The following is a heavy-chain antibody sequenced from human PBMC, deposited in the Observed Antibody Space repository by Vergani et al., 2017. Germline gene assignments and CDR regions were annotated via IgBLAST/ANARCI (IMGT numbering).Heavy chain of an antibody. Sequence: EVQLVESGGGLVQPGGSLRLSCAASGFTFSSYSMNWVRQAPGKGLEWVSYISSSSSTIYYADSVKGRFTISRDNAKNSLYLQMNSLRAEDTAVYYCARTTVDGGIVATIDWYFDLWGRGTLVTVSS. D-gene: IGHD5-12*01. V-gene: IGHV3-48*01. CDR2: ISSSSSTI. CDR3: ARTTVDGGIVATIDWYFDL. CDR1: GFTFSSYS. J-gene: IGHJ2*01.